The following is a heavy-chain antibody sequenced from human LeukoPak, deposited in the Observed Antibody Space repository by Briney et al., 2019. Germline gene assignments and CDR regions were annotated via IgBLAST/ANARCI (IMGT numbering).Heavy chain of an antibody. CDR1: GYTFTSYG. V-gene: IGHV1-18*01. D-gene: IGHD2-2*01. CDR3: ARKQGGVVPAATDAFDI. CDR2: ISAYNGNT. Sequence: ASVKVSCKASGYTFTSYGISWVRQAPGQGLEWMGWISAYNGNTNYAQKLQVRVTMTTDTSTSTAYMELRSLRSDDTAVYYCARKQGGVVPAATDAFDIWGQGTMVTVSS. J-gene: IGHJ3*02.